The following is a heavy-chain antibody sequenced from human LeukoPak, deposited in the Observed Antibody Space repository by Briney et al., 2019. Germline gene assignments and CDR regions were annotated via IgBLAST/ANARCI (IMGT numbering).Heavy chain of an antibody. CDR2: IYYSGST. CDR3: ARGSSMVRGDIDY. J-gene: IGHJ4*02. CDR1: GGSISSYY. D-gene: IGHD3-10*01. V-gene: IGHV4-59*01. Sequence: SETLSLTCTVSGGSISSYYWSWIRQPPGKGLEWIGYIYYSGSTNYNPSLKSRVTISVDTPKNQFSLKLSSVTAADTAVYYCARGSSMVRGDIDYWGQGTLVTVSS.